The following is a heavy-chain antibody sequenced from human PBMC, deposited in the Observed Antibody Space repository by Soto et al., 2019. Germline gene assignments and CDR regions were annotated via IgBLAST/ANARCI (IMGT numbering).Heavy chain of an antibody. D-gene: IGHD2-15*01. CDR1: GFSLSTSGVG. CDR3: AHSLYCSGGSCSMYYFDY. J-gene: IGHJ4*02. Sequence: QITLKESGPTLVNPTQTLTLTCTFSGFSLSTSGVGVGWIRQPPGKALEWLALIYWDDDKRYSPSLKSRLTITKDTSKNQVVLTMTNMDPVDTATYYCAHSLYCSGGSCSMYYFDYWGQGTLVTVSS. CDR2: IYWDDDK. V-gene: IGHV2-5*02.